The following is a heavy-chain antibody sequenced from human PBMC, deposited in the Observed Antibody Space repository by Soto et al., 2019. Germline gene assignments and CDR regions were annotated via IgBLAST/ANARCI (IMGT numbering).Heavy chain of an antibody. CDR3: AGGGNDYGDYPSDSYYYYMDV. J-gene: IGHJ6*03. CDR1: GFTFSSYA. CDR2: ISGSGGST. V-gene: IGHV3-23*01. D-gene: IGHD4-17*01. Sequence: GGSLRLSCAASGFTFSSYAMSWVRQAPGKGLEWVSAISGSGGSTYYADSVKGRFTISRDNSKNTLYLQMNSLRAEDTAVYYCAGGGNDYGDYPSDSYYYYMDVWGKGTTVTVSS.